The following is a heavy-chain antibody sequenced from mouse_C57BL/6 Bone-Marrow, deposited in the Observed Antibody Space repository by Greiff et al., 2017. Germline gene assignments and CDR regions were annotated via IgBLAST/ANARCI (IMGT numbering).Heavy chain of an antibody. CDR3: ASPLYGSSYWYFDV. CDR2: IDPANGNT. J-gene: IGHJ1*03. V-gene: IGHV14-3*01. CDR1: GFNIKNTY. D-gene: IGHD1-1*01. Sequence: VQLQQSVAELVRPGASVKLSCTASGFNIKNTYMHWVKQRPEQDLEWIGRIDPANGNTKYAPKFQGKATINADTSSNTAYLQLSSLTSEDTAIYYCASPLYGSSYWYFDVWGTGTTVTVSS.